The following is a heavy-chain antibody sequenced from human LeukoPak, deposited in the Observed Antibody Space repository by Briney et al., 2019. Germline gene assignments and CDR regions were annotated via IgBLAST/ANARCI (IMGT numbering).Heavy chain of an antibody. CDR3: ARDAGSSSWYYFDY. J-gene: IGHJ4*02. CDR1: GFTFSSYG. Sequence: GGSLRLSCAASGFTFSSYGMHWVRQAPGKGLEWVAVIWYDGSNKYYADSVKGRFTISRDNPKNTLYLQMNSLRAEDTAVYYCARDAGSSSWYYFDYWGQGTLVTVSS. D-gene: IGHD6-13*01. V-gene: IGHV3-33*08. CDR2: IWYDGSNK.